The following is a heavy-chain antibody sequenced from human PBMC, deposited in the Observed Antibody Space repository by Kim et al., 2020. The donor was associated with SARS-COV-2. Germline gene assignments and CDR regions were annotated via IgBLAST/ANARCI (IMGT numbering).Heavy chain of an antibody. CDR3: AKALPRQEVYNWYFDL. Sequence: GSLRLSCVGSGFTFNNYAMIWVRQAPGQGLEWVSGISGSAGRTFYPDSMKGRFTISRDISKRTLYLQINSLRGEDTAVYYCAKALPRQEVYNWYFDLWG. CDR2: ISGSAGRT. J-gene: IGHJ2*01. CDR1: GFTFNNYA. D-gene: IGHD4-4*01. V-gene: IGHV3-23*01.